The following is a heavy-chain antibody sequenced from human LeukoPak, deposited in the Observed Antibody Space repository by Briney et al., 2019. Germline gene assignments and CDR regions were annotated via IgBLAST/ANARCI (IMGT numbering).Heavy chain of an antibody. J-gene: IGHJ5*02. CDR1: SGSISTSNYY. Sequence: PSETLSLTCTVSSGSISTSNYYWGWVRQPPGKALEWIGNIFYSGSTYYSPSLKSRVTISIDTSKNQFSLKLSSVTAADTAVYYCARSHTGDFSNWFDPWGQGTLVTVSS. CDR2: IFYSGST. CDR3: ARSHTGDFSNWFDP. V-gene: IGHV4-39*07. D-gene: IGHD7-27*01.